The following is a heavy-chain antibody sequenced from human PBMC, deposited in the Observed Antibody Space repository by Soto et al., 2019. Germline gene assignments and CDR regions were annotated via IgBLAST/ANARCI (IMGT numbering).Heavy chain of an antibody. CDR3: ARATRSGSPHFDH. J-gene: IGHJ4*02. D-gene: IGHD5-12*01. Sequence: ASVKVSCKGAGYTFSNYYMHWARQAPGQGLEWMGIINPSGDSTSYAQEFQGRVTMTRETSTSTLYMELSSLRSEDTAVYYCARATRSGSPHFDHWGQETLVTVSS. CDR2: INPSGDST. V-gene: IGHV1-46*01. CDR1: GYTFSNYY.